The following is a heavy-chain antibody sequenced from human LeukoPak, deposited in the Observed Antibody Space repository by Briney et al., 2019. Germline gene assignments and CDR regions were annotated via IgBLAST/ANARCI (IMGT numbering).Heavy chain of an antibody. CDR1: GYILSSYY. CDR2: INPSGGDT. Sequence: ASVKVSCKASGYILSSYYMHWVRQAPGQGLEWLGIINPSGGDTKYAQKFQGRVTITADKSTSTAYMELSSLRSEDTAVYYCARKGIAVARPFDYWGQGTLVTVSS. CDR3: ARKGIAVARPFDY. J-gene: IGHJ4*02. V-gene: IGHV1-46*01. D-gene: IGHD6-19*01.